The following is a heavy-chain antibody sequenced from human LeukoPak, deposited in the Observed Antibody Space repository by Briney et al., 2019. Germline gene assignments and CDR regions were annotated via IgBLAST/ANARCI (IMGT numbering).Heavy chain of an antibody. CDR2: IYYSGST. J-gene: IGHJ5*02. D-gene: IGHD1-1*01. CDR1: DGSISNYY. Sequence: PSETLSLTCTVSDGSISNYYWTWIRQPPGKELEWIGYIYYSGSTKTNPSLKSRVTISADTSKNQFSLKLSSVTAADTAVYFCARETLEGKFDPWGQGTLVTVSS. V-gene: IGHV4-59*01. CDR3: ARETLEGKFDP.